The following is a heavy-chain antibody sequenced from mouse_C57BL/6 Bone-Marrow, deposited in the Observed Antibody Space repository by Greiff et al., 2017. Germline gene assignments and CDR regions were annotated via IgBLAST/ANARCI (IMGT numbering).Heavy chain of an antibody. D-gene: IGHD1-1*01. J-gene: IGHJ1*03. Sequence: EVQLMESGGDLVKPGGSLKLSCAASGFTFSSYGMSWVRQTPDKRLEWVATISSGGSYTYYPDSVKGRFTISSDNAKNTLYLQMSSLKSEDTAMYSCARLGSSYGRYFDVWGTGTTVTVSS. CDR1: GFTFSSYG. V-gene: IGHV5-6*01. CDR3: ARLGSSYGRYFDV. CDR2: ISSGGSYT.